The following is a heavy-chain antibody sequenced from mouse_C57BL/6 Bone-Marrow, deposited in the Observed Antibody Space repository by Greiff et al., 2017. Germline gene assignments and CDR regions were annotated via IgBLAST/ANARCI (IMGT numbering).Heavy chain of an antibody. V-gene: IGHV1-82*01. CDR2: IYPGDGDT. CDR3: ARCYYFGSSYVDY. D-gene: IGHD1-1*01. J-gene: IGHJ2*01. Sequence: QVQLQQSGPELVKPGASVKISCKASGYAFSSSWMNWVKQRPGKGLEWIGRIYPGDGDTNYNGKFKGKATLTADKSSSTAYMHLSSLTSEDSAVYFFARCYYFGSSYVDYWGQGTTLTVSS. CDR1: GYAFSSSW.